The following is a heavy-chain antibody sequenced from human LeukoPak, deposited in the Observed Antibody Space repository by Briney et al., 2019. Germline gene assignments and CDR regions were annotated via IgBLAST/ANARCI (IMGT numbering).Heavy chain of an antibody. CDR1: GFTFSSYG. J-gene: IGHJ4*02. Sequence: GGSLRLSCAASGFTFSSYGMHWVRQAPGKGLEWVAVIWYDGSNKYYADSVKGRFTISRDNSKNTLYLQMNSLSAEDTAVYYCARGGVDYYDSSGYYFSYFDYWGQGTLVTVSS. CDR3: ARGGVDYYDSSGYYFSYFDY. V-gene: IGHV3-33*01. D-gene: IGHD3-22*01. CDR2: IWYDGSNK.